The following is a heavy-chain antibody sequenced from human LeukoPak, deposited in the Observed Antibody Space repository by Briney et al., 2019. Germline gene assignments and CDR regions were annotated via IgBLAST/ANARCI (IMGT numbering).Heavy chain of an antibody. V-gene: IGHV4-38-2*02. CDR3: ARAVDSSGFSCFQH. J-gene: IGHJ1*01. D-gene: IGHD3-22*01. CDR2: IYHTGIT. Sequence: SETLSLTCTVSGHSIINSYYWGWIRQPPGKGLGWSVSIYHTGITYYNPSLKSRVTISVDTSKNQFSLKLNSVTAADTAVYYCARAVDSSGFSCFQHWGQGTLVTVSS. CDR1: GHSIINSYY.